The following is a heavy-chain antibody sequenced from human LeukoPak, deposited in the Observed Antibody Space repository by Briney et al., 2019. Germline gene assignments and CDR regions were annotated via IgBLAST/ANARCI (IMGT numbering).Heavy chain of an antibody. V-gene: IGHV3-11*01. J-gene: IGHJ3*02. CDR2: ISSGGSTI. CDR3: ARDLYGDYAFDI. Sequence: GGSLRLSCAASGFTFSDYYMSWIRQAPGKGLEWVSYISSGGSTIYYADSVRGRFTISRDNAKNSLYLQMNSLRAEDTAVYYCARDLYGDYAFDIWGQGTMVTVSS. D-gene: IGHD4-17*01. CDR1: GFTFSDYY.